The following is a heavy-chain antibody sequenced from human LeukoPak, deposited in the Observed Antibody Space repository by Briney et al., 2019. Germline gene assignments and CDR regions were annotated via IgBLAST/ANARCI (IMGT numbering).Heavy chain of an antibody. CDR3: ARWAGGSSGYYPAGWFDY. Sequence: ASVKVSCKASGGTFSSYAISWVRRAPGQGLEWMGGIIPIFGTANYAQKFQGRVTITADESTSTAYMELSSLRSEDTAVYYCARWAGGSSGYYPAGWFDYWGQGTLVTVSS. D-gene: IGHD3-22*01. V-gene: IGHV1-69*13. CDR2: IIPIFGTA. CDR1: GGTFSSYA. J-gene: IGHJ4*02.